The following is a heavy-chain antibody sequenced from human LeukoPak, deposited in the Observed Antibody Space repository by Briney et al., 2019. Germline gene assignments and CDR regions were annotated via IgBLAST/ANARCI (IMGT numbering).Heavy chain of an antibody. D-gene: IGHD6-6*01. V-gene: IGHV3-30*04. CDR3: ARTLIEYSVSSCYFDY. CDR1: GFTFSSYE. Sequence: GGSLRLSCAASGFTFSSYEMNWVRQAPGKGLEWVAVISYDGSNKKYADSVKGRFTISRDNSKNTLYLQMNSLRAEDTAVYYCARTLIEYSVSSCYFDYWGQGTLVTVSS. J-gene: IGHJ4*02. CDR2: ISYDGSNK.